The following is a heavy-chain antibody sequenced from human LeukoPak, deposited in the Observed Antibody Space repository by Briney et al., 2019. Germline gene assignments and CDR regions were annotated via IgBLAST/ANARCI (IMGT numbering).Heavy chain of an antibody. V-gene: IGHV3-66*01. Sequence: GGSLRLSCAASGFTVSSNYMSWVRQAPGKGLEWVSVIYSGGSTYYADSVKGRFTISRDNSKNTLYLQMNSLRAEDTAVYYCARGGGSGYPYNWFDPWGQGTLVTVSS. CDR2: IYSGGST. CDR1: GFTVSSNY. D-gene: IGHD3-22*01. CDR3: ARGGGSGYPYNWFDP. J-gene: IGHJ5*02.